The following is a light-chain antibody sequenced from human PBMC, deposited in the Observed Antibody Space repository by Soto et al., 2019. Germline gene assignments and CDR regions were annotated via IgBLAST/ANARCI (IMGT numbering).Light chain of an antibody. CDR3: NSFTTSRTYV. CDR1: SSDIGSYNR. J-gene: IGLJ1*01. V-gene: IGLV2-18*02. Sequence: QSALTQPASVSGSPGQSITISCTGTSSDIGSYNRVSWYQQPPGTAPKLIIYEVNNRPSGVPDRFSGSKSGNTASLTISGLQADDEADYYCNSFTTSRTYVFGTGTKVTVL. CDR2: EVN.